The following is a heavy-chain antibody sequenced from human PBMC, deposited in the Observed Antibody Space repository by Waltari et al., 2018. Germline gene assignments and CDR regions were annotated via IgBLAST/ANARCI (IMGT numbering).Heavy chain of an antibody. CDR1: GDSVTSSTAA. CDR3: AREGSGWANWYFDV. Sequence: QVQVQESGPGLVKSSQTLSVTCGISGDSVTSSTAAWNWIRQSPSRGLEWLGRTYYRSKWYTDYALSVKSRISINADTSKNQFSLLLKSLTPEDTGVYYCAREGSGWANWYFDVWGRGSLVTVSS. D-gene: IGHD6-19*01. J-gene: IGHJ2*01. V-gene: IGHV6-1*01. CDR2: TYYRSKWYT.